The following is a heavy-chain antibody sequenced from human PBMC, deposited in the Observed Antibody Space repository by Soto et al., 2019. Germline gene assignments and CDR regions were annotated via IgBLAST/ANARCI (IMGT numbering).Heavy chain of an antibody. CDR3: ARERILGNYYYYRMDV. J-gene: IGHJ6*02. D-gene: IGHD1-26*01. Sequence: SETLSLTCTVSGGSTSSYYWSWIRQPTGKGLEWIGRIYTSGSTNYNPSLKSRVTMSVDTSKNQFSLKLSSVTAADTAVYYCARERILGNYYYYRMDVWGQGTTVTVSS. CDR1: GGSTSSYY. V-gene: IGHV4-4*07. CDR2: IYTSGST.